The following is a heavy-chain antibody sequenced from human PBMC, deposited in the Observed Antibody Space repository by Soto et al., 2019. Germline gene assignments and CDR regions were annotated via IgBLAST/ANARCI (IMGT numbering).Heavy chain of an antibody. CDR2: IKHDGSEK. V-gene: IGHV3-7*03. D-gene: IGHD3-10*01. J-gene: IGHJ3*02. CDR3: ASTTYYYGSGSYRGAFDI. Sequence: GGSLRLSCAASGFTFSSYWMSWVRQAPGKGLEWVANIKHDGSEKYYVDSVKGRFTISRDNAKNSLYLQMNSLRAEDTAVYYCASTTYYYGSGSYRGAFDIWGQGTMVTVSS. CDR1: GFTFSSYW.